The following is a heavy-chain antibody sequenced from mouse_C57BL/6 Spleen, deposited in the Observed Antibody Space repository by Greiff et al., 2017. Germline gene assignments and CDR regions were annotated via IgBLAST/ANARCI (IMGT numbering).Heavy chain of an antibody. CDR1: GYAFSSSW. J-gene: IGHJ4*01. CDR3: AKELNYYAMDY. Sequence: VQLQQSGPELVKPGASVKISCKASGYAFSSSWMNWVKQRPGKGLEWIGRIYPGDGDTNYNGKIKGRATLTADKSTSTAYMQLSSLTSEDSAVFFCAKELNYYAMDYWGQGTSVTVSS. CDR2: IYPGDGDT. V-gene: IGHV1-82*01. D-gene: IGHD4-1*01.